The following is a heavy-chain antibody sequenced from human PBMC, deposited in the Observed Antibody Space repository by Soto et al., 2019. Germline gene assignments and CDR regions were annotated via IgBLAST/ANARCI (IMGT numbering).Heavy chain of an antibody. Sequence: QVQLVQSGAEVKKPGASVKVSCKASDYTFTSYGFSWVRQAPGQGFEWMGWINGYTGNTHYAQKFQGRVTMTTDTSTSTAYMELWTLISDDTAVYYCARSWVTGKGGMDVWGQGTTVTVSS. CDR2: INGYTGNT. CDR1: DYTFTSYG. J-gene: IGHJ6*02. V-gene: IGHV1-18*01. D-gene: IGHD3-16*01. CDR3: ARSWVTGKGGMDV.